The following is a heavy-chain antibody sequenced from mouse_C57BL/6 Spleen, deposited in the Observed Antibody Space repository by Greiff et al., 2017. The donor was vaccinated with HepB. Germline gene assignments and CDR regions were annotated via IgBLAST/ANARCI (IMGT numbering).Heavy chain of an antibody. J-gene: IGHJ3*01. CDR1: GFTFSSYA. V-gene: IGHV5-9-1*02. D-gene: IGHD2-3*01. CDR3: TREGYDLFAY. Sequence: EVKLMESGEGLVKPGGSLKLSCAASGFTFSSYAMSWVRQTPEKRLEWVAYISSGGDYIYYADTVKGRFTISRDNARNTLYLQMSSLKSEDTAMYYCTREGYDLFAYWGQGTLVTVSA. CDR2: ISSGGDYI.